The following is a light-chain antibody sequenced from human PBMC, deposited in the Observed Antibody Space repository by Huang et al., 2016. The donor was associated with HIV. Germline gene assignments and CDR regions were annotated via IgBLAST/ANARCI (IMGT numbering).Light chain of an antibody. CDR1: QSVNSN. J-gene: IGKJ1*01. CDR3: QQYNDWPPWT. V-gene: IGKV3-15*01. Sequence: EIVMTQSPATLSVSPGERATLPCRASQSVNSNLAWYQQKPGQAPRLLTYGASTRATGIPARFSGSGSGTEFTLTISSLQSEDCAVYYCQQYNDWPPWTFGQGTKVEIK. CDR2: GAS.